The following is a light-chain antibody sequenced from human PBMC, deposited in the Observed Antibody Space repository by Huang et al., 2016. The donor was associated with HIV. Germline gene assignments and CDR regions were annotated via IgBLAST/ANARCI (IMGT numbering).Light chain of an antibody. V-gene: IGKV3-15*01. J-gene: IGKJ2*01. CDR1: QSVGSN. CDR3: QQNYNWPYT. CDR2: GAS. Sequence: EIVMRQSQATLSVSPGERVTLSCRATQSVGSNLAWYHQKPGQAPRLLIYGASTRATGIPARFSGGGSGAEFTLTISSLQSEDFALYYCQQNYNWPYTFGQGTKLEIK.